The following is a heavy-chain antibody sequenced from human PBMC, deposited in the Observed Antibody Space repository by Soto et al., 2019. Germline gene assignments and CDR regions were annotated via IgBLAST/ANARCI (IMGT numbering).Heavy chain of an antibody. J-gene: IGHJ6*02. CDR2: ISAYNGNT. CDR1: GYTFTSYG. D-gene: IGHD6-13*01. Sequence: QVQLVQSGAEVKKPGASVKVSCKASGYTFTSYGISWVRQAPGQGLEWMGWISAYNGNTNYAQKLQGRVTMTTDTSTSTAYMELRSLRSDDTAVYYCAGDHSSSWLEVYYYYGMDVWGQGTTVTVSS. V-gene: IGHV1-18*01. CDR3: AGDHSSSWLEVYYYYGMDV.